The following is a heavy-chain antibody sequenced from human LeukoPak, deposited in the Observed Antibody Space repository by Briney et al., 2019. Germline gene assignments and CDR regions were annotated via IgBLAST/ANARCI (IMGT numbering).Heavy chain of an antibody. CDR2: IYTRGST. V-gene: IGHV4-4*07. D-gene: IGHD2-2*01. J-gene: IGHJ6*03. CDR3: ARNRRPVVDGTYYDYDYMDV. Sequence: SETLSLTCSVSGGSISIWSWIRQPAGKGLEWIGRIYTRGSTDYNPSLKSRVTMSVDTSKNQFSLKLSSVTAADTAVYYCARNRRPVVDGTYYDYDYMDVWGKGTTVTVSS. CDR1: GGSISI.